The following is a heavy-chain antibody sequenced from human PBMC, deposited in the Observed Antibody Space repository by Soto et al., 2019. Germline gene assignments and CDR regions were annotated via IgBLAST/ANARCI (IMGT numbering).Heavy chain of an antibody. CDR3: ARDQYQELSSVSWFDS. V-gene: IGHV4-34*01. D-gene: IGHD2-2*01. CDR1: GGSFSGYY. Sequence: PSETLSLTCAVYGGSFSGYYWSWIRQPPGKGLEWIGEINHSGSTNYNPSLRSRVSISVDTSKNQFSLKLISVTAADTAVYFCARDQYQELSSVSWFDSWGQGTRVTVSS. J-gene: IGHJ5*01. CDR2: INHSGST.